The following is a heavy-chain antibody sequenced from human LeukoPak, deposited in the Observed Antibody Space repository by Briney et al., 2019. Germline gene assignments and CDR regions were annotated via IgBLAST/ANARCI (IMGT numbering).Heavy chain of an antibody. J-gene: IGHJ3*02. V-gene: IGHV3-23*01. CDR2: ISGSGDNT. Sequence: AGSLRLSCAASGFTFSNYAMSWVRQAPGKGLEWVSAISGSGDNTDYADSVKGRFTISRDDSKNALYLQMNSLRAEDTAVYYCARKGTGTDALDIWGQGKLLTVS. CDR1: GFTFSNYA. D-gene: IGHD1-14*01. CDR3: ARKGTGTDALDI.